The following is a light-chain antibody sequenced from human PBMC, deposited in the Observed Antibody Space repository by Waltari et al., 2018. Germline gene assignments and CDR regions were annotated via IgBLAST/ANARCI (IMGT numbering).Light chain of an antibody. CDR1: SSNIGAGYD. V-gene: IGLV1-40*01. CDR3: QSYDSSLSGSGV. Sequence: QSVLTQPPSMSGAPGQRVTISCTGSSSNIGAGYDVHWYQQFPGTAPNLHIDGNTNRPSGVPDGCAGAKAGTSASVDITGLQAEDEADYDGQSYDSSLSGSGVFGGGTKLTVL. CDR2: GNT. J-gene: IGLJ3*02.